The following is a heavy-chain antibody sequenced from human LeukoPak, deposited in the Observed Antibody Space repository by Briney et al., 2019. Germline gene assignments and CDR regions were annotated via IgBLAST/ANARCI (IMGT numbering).Heavy chain of an antibody. CDR1: GGSISSYY. D-gene: IGHD3-3*01. J-gene: IGHJ4*02. CDR3: ARLKGPGGDDFWSGYTNQIYYFDY. Sequence: SETLSLTCTVSGGSISSYYWSWIRQPPGKGLEWIGYIYTSGSTNYNPSLKSRVTISVDTSKNQFSLKLSSVTAADTAVYYCARLKGPGGDDFWSGYTNQIYYFDYWAREPWSPSPQ. CDR2: IYTSGST. V-gene: IGHV4-4*09.